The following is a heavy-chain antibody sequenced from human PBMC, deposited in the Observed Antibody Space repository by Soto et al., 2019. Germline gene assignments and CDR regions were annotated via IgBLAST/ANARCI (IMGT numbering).Heavy chain of an antibody. CDR2: ISYDGSNK. CDR1: GFTFSSYA. D-gene: IGHD3-22*01. Sequence: QVQLVESGGGVVQPGRSLRLSCAASGFTFSSYAMHWVRQAAGKGLEWVAVISYDGSNKYYADSVKGRFTISRDNSKNTLYLQMNSLRAEDTAVYYCARDLPDSSGYSEDYDYWGQGTLVTVSS. V-gene: IGHV3-30-3*01. CDR3: ARDLPDSSGYSEDYDY. J-gene: IGHJ4*02.